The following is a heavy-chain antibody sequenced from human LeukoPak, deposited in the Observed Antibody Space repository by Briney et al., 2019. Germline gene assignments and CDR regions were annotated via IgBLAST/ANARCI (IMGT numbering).Heavy chain of an antibody. CDR3: ARDFYDGFALDY. Sequence: GGSLRLSCAASGFTFSSYSMNWVRQAPGKGLEWVSSISSSSSYIYYTDSVKGRFTISRDNARNSLYLQMDNLRAEDTGVYYCARDFYDGFALDYWGQGTLVTVSS. D-gene: IGHD2/OR15-2a*01. CDR2: ISSSSSYI. J-gene: IGHJ4*02. V-gene: IGHV3-21*03. CDR1: GFTFSSYS.